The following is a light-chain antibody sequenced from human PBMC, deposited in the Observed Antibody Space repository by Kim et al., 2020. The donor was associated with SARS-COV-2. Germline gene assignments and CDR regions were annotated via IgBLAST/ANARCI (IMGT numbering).Light chain of an antibody. CDR2: GVP. V-gene: IGKV3-20*01. CDR1: RGVSRSY. CDR3: KKYGSSPAYS. J-gene: IGKJ2*03. Sequence: PGEKATPSGRAGRGVSRSYLGRYRKKPSQAPRLLIDGVPSRATGIPDRFSGSGSETDFTLTISRREHEDYAVYYCKKYGSSPAYSLGQGTKLEI.